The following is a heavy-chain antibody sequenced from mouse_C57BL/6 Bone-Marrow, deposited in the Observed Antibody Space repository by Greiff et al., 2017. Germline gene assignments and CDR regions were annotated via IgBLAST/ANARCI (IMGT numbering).Heavy chain of an antibody. D-gene: IGHD1-1*01. J-gene: IGHJ3*01. CDR2: ISSGGSYT. V-gene: IGHV5-6*01. CDR3: ARQNYYGSSYSCFAY. CDR1: GFNFSSYG. Sequence: EVMLVESGGDLVKPGGSLKLSCAASGFNFSSYGMSWVRQTPDKRLEWVATISSGGSYTYYPDSVKGRFTISRDNAKNTLYLQMSSLKSEDTAMYYCARQNYYGSSYSCFAYWGQGTLVTVSA.